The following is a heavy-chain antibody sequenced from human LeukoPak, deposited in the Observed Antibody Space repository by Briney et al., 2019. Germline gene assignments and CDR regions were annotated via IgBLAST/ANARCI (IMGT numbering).Heavy chain of an antibody. V-gene: IGHV3-30*02. CDR3: AKDLRAGILEYFDY. D-gene: IGHD6-19*01. Sequence: GGSLRLSCAASGFTFSRYGMHWVRQAPGMGLEWVTFIRYDGSKKYYPYSVKGRFTISRDNSKTTLYLQMNSLRAEDTAVYYCAKDLRAGILEYFDYWGQGTLVTVSS. CDR1: GFTFSRYG. J-gene: IGHJ4*02. CDR2: IRYDGSKK.